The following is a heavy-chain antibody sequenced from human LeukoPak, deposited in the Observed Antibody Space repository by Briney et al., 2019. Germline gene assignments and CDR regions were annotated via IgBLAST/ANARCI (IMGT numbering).Heavy chain of an antibody. CDR3: ARECYDILTGYPRPDRYYYYYGMDV. D-gene: IGHD3-9*01. CDR1: GFTFSSYA. J-gene: IGHJ6*02. CDR2: ISYDGSNK. V-gene: IGHV3-30-3*01. Sequence: GRSLRLSCAASGFTFSSYAMHWVRQAPGKGLEWVAVISYDGSNKYYADSVKGRFTISRDNSKNTLYLQMNSLRAEDTAVYYCARECYDILTGYPRPDRYYYYYGMDVWGQGTTVTVSS.